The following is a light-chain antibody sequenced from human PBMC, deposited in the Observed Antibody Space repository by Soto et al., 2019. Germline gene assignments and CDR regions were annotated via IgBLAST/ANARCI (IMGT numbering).Light chain of an antibody. CDR1: SGHSSYI. J-gene: IGLJ2*01. CDR3: ETSDSNPHVV. Sequence: QSVLTQSSSASASLGSSVKLTCTLSSGHSSYIIAWHQQQPGKAPRYLMKLEGSGSYNKGSGVPDRFSGSSSGADRYLTISNLQSEDEADYYCETSDSNPHVVFGGGTKLTVL. CDR2: LEGSGSY. V-gene: IGLV4-60*03.